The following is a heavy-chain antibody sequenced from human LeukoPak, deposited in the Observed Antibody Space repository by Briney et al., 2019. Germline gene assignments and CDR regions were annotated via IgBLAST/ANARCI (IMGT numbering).Heavy chain of an antibody. CDR2: ISNSDTIM. CDR3: LSGTPV. Sequence: TGGSLRLSYAVSGLIFSNYEMNWVRQAPGKGLEGVSYISNSDTIMYYADSVKGRFTISRENAKNSLYLQMNSLRAEETAVYYFLSGTPVWGQGALVSVSS. J-gene: IGHJ4*02. V-gene: IGHV3-48*03. CDR1: GLIFSNYE.